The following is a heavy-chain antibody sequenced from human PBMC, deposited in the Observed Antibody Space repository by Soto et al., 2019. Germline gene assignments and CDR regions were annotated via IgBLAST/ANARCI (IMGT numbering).Heavy chain of an antibody. V-gene: IGHV4-59*01. Sequence: SETLSLTCTVSGGSISSYYWSWIRQPPGKGLEWIGYIYYSGSTNYNPSLKSRVTISVDTSKNQFSLKLSSVTAADTAVYYCARFKAQEAEGGYYYYGMDVWGQGTTVTVSS. D-gene: IGHD3-16*01. CDR1: GGSISSYY. CDR3: ARFKAQEAEGGYYYYGMDV. J-gene: IGHJ6*02. CDR2: IYYSGST.